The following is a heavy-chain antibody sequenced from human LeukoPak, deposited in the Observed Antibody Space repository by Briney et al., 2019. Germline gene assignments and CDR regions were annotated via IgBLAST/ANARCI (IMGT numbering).Heavy chain of an antibody. Sequence: SETLSLTCTVSGGSISSSSYYWGWIRQPPGKGLEWIGSICYSGSTYYNPSLKSRVTISVDTSKNQFSLKLSSVTAADTAVYYCARQRAYYGSGSYYNGWFDPWGQGTLVTVSS. CDR3: ARQRAYYGSGSYYNGWFDP. CDR1: GGSISSSSYY. D-gene: IGHD3-10*01. CDR2: ICYSGST. J-gene: IGHJ5*02. V-gene: IGHV4-39*07.